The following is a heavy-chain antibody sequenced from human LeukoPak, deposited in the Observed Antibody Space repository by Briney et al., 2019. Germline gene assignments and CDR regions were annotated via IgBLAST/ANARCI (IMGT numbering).Heavy chain of an antibody. D-gene: IGHD5-24*01. J-gene: IGHJ6*03. CDR3: ARPVEMATERNYYMDV. Sequence: GGSLRLSCAASGFTFRTSGMNWVRQAPGKGLEWVSYISSSGTTISYAQSVKGRFTITRDNAQNSLTLHMNTLRADDTAVYYCARPVEMATERNYYMDVWGKGTTVTISS. CDR1: GFTFRTSG. V-gene: IGHV3-48*01. CDR2: ISSSGTTI.